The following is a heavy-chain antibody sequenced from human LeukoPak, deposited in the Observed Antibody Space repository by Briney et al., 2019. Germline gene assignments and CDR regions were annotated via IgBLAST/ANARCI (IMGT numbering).Heavy chain of an antibody. CDR3: ARRAPTLDGSNLYYFDY. CDR2: IIPIFGTA. J-gene: IGHJ4*02. D-gene: IGHD5-24*01. Sequence: SVKVSCKASGGTFSIYAINWVRQAPGQGLEWMGGIIPIFGTANYAQKFQGRVTITADESTTTAYMDLSSLRSEDTAVYYCARRAPTLDGSNLYYFDYWGQGTLVTVSS. CDR1: GGTFSIYA. V-gene: IGHV1-69*01.